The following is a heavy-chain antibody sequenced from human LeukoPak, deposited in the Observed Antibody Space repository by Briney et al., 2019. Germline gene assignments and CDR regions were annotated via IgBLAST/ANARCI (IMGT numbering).Heavy chain of an antibody. CDR1: GGSISSHY. CDR3: ARDNWLWSLDY. Sequence: SDTLSLTCTLSGGSISSHYWGCIRQPPGKGLEWIGYIYYSGSTNYNPSLKSRVTISVDTSKNQFSLKLSSVTAADTAVYYCARDNWLWSLDYWGQGTLVTVSS. J-gene: IGHJ4*02. CDR2: IYYSGST. V-gene: IGHV4-59*11. D-gene: IGHD5-18*01.